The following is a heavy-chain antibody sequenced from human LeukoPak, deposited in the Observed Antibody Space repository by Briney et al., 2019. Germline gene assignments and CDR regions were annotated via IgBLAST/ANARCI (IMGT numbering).Heavy chain of an antibody. D-gene: IGHD5-18*01. CDR3: AKVAMVGHWPHDAFDI. CDR2: ISGSGGST. V-gene: IGHV3-23*01. J-gene: IGHJ3*02. Sequence: GGSLRLSCAASGFTFSSYAMSWFRQAPGKGLEWVSAISGSGGSTYYADSVKGRFTISRDNSKNTLYLQMNSLRAEDTAVYYCAKVAMVGHWPHDAFDIWGQGTMVTVSS. CDR1: GFTFSSYA.